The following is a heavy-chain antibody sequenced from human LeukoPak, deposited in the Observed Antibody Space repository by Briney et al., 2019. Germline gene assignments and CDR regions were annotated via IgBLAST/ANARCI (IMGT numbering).Heavy chain of an antibody. CDR3: ATEKGDSPDY. J-gene: IGHJ4*02. V-gene: IGHV3-23*01. CDR2: ISGSASNT. Sequence: GGSLRLSCAASGFTFSSYAMSWVRQAPGKGLEWVSGISGSASNTYYADSVKGRFTISRDNSKNTLFLQVSSLRVEDTAIYYCATEKGDSPDYWGQGTLVTVSS. CDR1: GFTFSSYA. D-gene: IGHD2-21*01.